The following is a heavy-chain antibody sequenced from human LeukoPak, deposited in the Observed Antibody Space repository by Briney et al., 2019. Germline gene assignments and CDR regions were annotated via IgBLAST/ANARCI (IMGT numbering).Heavy chain of an antibody. J-gene: IGHJ6*03. D-gene: IGHD3-10*01. V-gene: IGHV4-4*07. CDR2: IFTTGST. CDR1: GGSIGNFY. CDR3: ARARYGSGSYHFMDV. Sequence: SETLSLTCTVSGGSIGNFYWNWIRQPAGKGLEWIGRIFTTGSTNYNPSLKSRVTMSVATSKNQLSLRLSSVAAADTAVYYCARARYGSGSYHFMDVWGKGTTVTISS.